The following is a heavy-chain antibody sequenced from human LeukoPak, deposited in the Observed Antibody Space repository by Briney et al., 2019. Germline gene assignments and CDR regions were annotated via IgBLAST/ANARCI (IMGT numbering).Heavy chain of an antibody. CDR1: GGSFSGYY. D-gene: IGHD6-19*01. V-gene: IGHV4-34*01. J-gene: IGHJ6*02. CDR3: ARDWGSGWYYYYGMDV. CDR2: INHSGST. Sequence: SETLSLTCAVFGGSFSGYYWSWIRQPPGKGLEWIGEINHSGSTNYNPSLKSRVTISVDTSKNQFSLKLSSVTAADTAVYYCARDWGSGWYYYYGMDVWGQGTTVTVSS.